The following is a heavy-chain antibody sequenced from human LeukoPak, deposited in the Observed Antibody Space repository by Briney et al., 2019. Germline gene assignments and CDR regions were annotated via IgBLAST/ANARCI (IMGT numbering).Heavy chain of an antibody. CDR2: IYYSGTT. CDR1: GGSITGYS. CDR3: ARFGPPNCSGGSCLFVY. D-gene: IGHD2-15*01. J-gene: IGHJ4*02. V-gene: IGHV4-31*03. Sequence: PSETMSLTCTVSGGSITGYSWSWISQHPGKGLEWIGYIYYSGTTYFNPSLRSRVTTSVDTSKNQFSLRLSSVTAADTAVYYCARFGPPNCSGGSCLFVYRGERDLVTVSS.